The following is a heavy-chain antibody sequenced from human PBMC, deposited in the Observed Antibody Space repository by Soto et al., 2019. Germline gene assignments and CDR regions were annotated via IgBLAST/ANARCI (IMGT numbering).Heavy chain of an antibody. CDR3: SGYCSGGSCNY. J-gene: IGHJ4*02. D-gene: IGHD2-15*01. CDR2: ISYDGSNK. Sequence: QVQLVESGGGVVQPGRSLRLSCAASGFTFSSYAMHWVRQAPGKGLEWVAVISYDGSNKYYADSVKGRFTISRDNSKNTLYLQMNSLRAEDTAVYYCSGYCSGGSCNYWGQGTLVTVSS. V-gene: IGHV3-30-3*01. CDR1: GFTFSSYA.